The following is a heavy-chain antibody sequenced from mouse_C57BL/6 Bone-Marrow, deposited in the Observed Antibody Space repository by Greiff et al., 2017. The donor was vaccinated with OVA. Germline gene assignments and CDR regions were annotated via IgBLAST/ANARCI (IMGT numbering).Heavy chain of an antibody. CDR3: AMSSLGLYYFDD. CDR1: GYSFTDYY. D-gene: IGHD1-1*01. J-gene: IGHJ2*01. V-gene: IGHV1-39*01. Sequence: EVQLQQSGPELVKPGASVKISCKASGYSFTDYYMNWVKQSNGQSLEWIGVINPNYGTTSYNQKVKGKATLTVDQSSSTAYMQLNSLTSEDSAVYYCAMSSLGLYYFDDWGQGTTLTVAT. CDR2: INPNYGTT.